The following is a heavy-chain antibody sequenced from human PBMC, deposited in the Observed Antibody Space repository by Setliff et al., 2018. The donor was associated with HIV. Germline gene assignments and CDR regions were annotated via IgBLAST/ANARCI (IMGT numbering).Heavy chain of an antibody. V-gene: IGHV3-48*01. CDR1: GFTFSRYS. Sequence: GGSLRLSCAASGFTFSRYSMNWVRQAPGKGLEWVSYISSVSGSTIYCADSVKGRFTIARDNAKSSLYLQMNSLRAEDTAVYYCARGVAAAGTDYWGQGTLVTVSS. CDR3: ARGVAAAGTDY. D-gene: IGHD6-13*01. CDR2: ISSVSGSTI. J-gene: IGHJ4*02.